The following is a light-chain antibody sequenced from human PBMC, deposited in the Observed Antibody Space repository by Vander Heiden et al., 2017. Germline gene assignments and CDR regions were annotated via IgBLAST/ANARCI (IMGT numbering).Light chain of an antibody. J-gene: IGLJ2*01. CDR1: SGSVSTNYY. Sequence: QTVVTQEPSFSVSPGGTVTLTCGLSSGSVSTNYYPSWYQQTPGQSPRTLIYSTNTRSSGVPDRFFGSILGNTAALTITGAQADDESDYYCVLYMGSGISVFGGGTKLTVL. V-gene: IGLV8-61*01. CDR3: VLYMGSGISV. CDR2: STN.